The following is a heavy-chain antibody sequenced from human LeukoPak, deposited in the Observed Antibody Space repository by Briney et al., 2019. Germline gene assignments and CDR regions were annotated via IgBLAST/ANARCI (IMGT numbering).Heavy chain of an antibody. D-gene: IGHD4-17*01. J-gene: IGHJ4*02. CDR2: IYYSGST. V-gene: IGHV4-59*01. Sequence: PSESLSLTCTVSGGSISSYYWSWIRQPPGKGLEWIGYIYYSGSTNYNPSLKSRVTISVDTSKNQFSLKLSSVTAADTAVYYCARGGAYGEDYWGQGTLVTVSS. CDR3: ARGGAYGEDY. CDR1: GGSISSYY.